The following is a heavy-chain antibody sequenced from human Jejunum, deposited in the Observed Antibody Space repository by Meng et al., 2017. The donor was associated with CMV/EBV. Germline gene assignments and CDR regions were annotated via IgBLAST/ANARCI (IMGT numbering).Heavy chain of an antibody. CDR2: INNDGGTT. CDR3: AREQSSSYAFDI. J-gene: IGHJ3*02. Sequence: AASGFTFGSYSMSWVRQAPGKGLVWVSRINNDGGTTVYADSVKGRFTISRDNAKNTLSLQMNSLRGEDTAVYYCAREQSSSYAFDIWGQGTVVTVSS. D-gene: IGHD6-6*01. CDR1: GFTFGSYS. V-gene: IGHV3-74*03.